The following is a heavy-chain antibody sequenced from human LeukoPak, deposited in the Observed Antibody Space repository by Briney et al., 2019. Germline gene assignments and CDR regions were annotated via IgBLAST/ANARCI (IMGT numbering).Heavy chain of an antibody. D-gene: IGHD4/OR15-4a*01. CDR1: GFTDSSDY. Sequence: GGSLRLSCTVSGFTDSSDYISWVRQAPGKGLEWVSFIYSGGSTHYSDSVKGRFTISRDNSKNTLYLQMNSLRAEDTAVYYCARRAGAYSHPYDYWGQGTLVTVSS. CDR2: IYSGGST. J-gene: IGHJ4*02. V-gene: IGHV3-53*01. CDR3: ARRAGAYSHPYDY.